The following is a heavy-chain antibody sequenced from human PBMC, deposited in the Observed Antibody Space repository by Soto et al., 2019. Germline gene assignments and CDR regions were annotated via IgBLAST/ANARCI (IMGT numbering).Heavy chain of an antibody. Sequence: PGGSLRLSCAASGFTVSSNYLRWVRQAPRKGLEWVSVIYSGGITNYADSVKGRFTISRDNSKNTLYLQMNSLRAEDTAVYYCARAPATSYDFWSGYPHDSPYYYSGMDAWGQGTTVTVSS. V-gene: IGHV3-53*01. J-gene: IGHJ6*02. CDR2: IYSGGIT. CDR3: ARAPATSYDFWSGYPHDSPYYYSGMDA. CDR1: GFTVSSNY. D-gene: IGHD3-3*01.